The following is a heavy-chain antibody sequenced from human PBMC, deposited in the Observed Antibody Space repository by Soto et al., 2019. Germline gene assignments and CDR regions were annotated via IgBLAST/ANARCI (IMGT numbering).Heavy chain of an antibody. CDR3: ARGGVATIFGDS. Sequence: GGSLRLSCAASGFTFSRYSMNWVRQAPGKGLEWLSYIDSSSKTIYYADSVKGRFIISRDNAKNSLYLQMNSLRDEDTAVYHCARGGVATIFGDSWGQGTLVTVSS. CDR1: GFTFSRYS. V-gene: IGHV3-48*02. D-gene: IGHD5-12*01. CDR2: IDSSSKTI. J-gene: IGHJ4*02.